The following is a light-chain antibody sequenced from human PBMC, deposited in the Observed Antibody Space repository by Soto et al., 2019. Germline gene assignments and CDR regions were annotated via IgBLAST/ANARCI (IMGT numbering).Light chain of an antibody. Sequence: EIVLTQSPGTLSLSPGERATLSCRAGRIVSSTYLAWYKQKPGQAPSLLLYAASSRATAIPDRFSGSWSGTQFALTISRLEPEDFAVYYCQQSGSSVTFGGGTRVEIK. V-gene: IGKV3-20*01. J-gene: IGKJ4*01. CDR1: RIVSSTY. CDR3: QQSGSSVT. CDR2: AAS.